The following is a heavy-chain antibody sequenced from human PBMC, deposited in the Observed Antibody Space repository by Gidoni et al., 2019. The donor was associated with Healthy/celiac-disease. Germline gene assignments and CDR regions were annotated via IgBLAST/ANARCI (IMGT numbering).Heavy chain of an antibody. CDR3: ATTPQITMVQGVIPQWDYYYGMDV. D-gene: IGHD3-10*01. Sequence: QVQLVESGGGVVQPGRSLRLSCAASGFTFSSYGMHWVRRAPGKGLEWVAVIWYYGSNTYYADSVQGRFTISRDNSKNTLYLQMNSLRAEDTAVYYCATTPQITMVQGVIPQWDYYYGMDVWGQGTTVTVSS. CDR2: IWYYGSNT. V-gene: IGHV3-33*01. J-gene: IGHJ6*02. CDR1: GFTFSSYG.